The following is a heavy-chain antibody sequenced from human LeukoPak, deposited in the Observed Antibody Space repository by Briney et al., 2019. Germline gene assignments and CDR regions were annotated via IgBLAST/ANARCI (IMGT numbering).Heavy chain of an antibody. V-gene: IGHV3-7*01. D-gene: IGHD6-13*01. CDR2: IIQDGTEK. CDR1: GFTFTSHW. J-gene: IGHJ3*02. CDR3: ATPPSGYSSSWNAFDI. Sequence: GGSLRLSCVASGFTFTSHWMSWVRQAPGKGLEWVANIIQDGTEKHYVDSVKGRFTISRDNAKNSQFLQMNSLRAEDTAVYYCATPPSGYSSSWNAFDIWGQGTMVTVSS.